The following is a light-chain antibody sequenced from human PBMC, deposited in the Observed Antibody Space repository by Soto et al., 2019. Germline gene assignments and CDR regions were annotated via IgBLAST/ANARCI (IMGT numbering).Light chain of an antibody. CDR3: SSYTGSSTPVV. CDR1: SSDVGGYNY. CDR2: EVS. V-gene: IGLV2-14*01. J-gene: IGLJ2*01. Sequence: QSVLTQPASVSGSPGQSIIISCTGTSSDVGGYNYVSWYQQHPDKAPKLMIYEVSHRPSGVSNRFSGSKSGNTASLTISGLQAEDEADYYCSSYTGSSTPVVFGGGTKLTVL.